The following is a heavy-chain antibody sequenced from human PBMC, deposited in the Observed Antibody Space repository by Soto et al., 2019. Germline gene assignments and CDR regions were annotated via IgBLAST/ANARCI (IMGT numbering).Heavy chain of an antibody. D-gene: IGHD3-10*01. J-gene: IGHJ6*02. CDR1: GYSFTSYW. CDR2: IDPSDSYT. V-gene: IGHV5-10-1*01. Sequence: GESLKISCKGSGYSFTSYWISWVRQMPGKGLEWMGRIDPSDSYTNYSPSFQGHVTISADKSISTAYLQWSSLKASDTAMYYCARHRYGSGSYYHYYYYGMDVWGQGTTVTVS. CDR3: ARHRYGSGSYYHYYYYGMDV.